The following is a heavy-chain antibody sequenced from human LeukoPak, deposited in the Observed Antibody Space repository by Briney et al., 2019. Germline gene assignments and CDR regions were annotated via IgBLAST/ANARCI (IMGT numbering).Heavy chain of an antibody. Sequence: GGSLRLSCAASGFTFSSYAMHWVRQAPGKGLEWVAVISYDGSNKYYADSVKGRFTISRDNSKNTLYLQMNSLRAEDTAVYYCARAKNCGGDCRSSDYWGQGTLVTVSS. V-gene: IGHV3-30*04. CDR1: GFTFSSYA. CDR3: ARAKNCGGDCRSSDY. J-gene: IGHJ4*02. D-gene: IGHD2-21*02. CDR2: ISYDGSNK.